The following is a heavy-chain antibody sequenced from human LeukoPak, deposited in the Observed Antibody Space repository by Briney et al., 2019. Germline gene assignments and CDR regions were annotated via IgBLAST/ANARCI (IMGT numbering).Heavy chain of an antibody. CDR1: GFTFSSYA. Sequence: GALRLSCAGSGFTFSSYAMSWVRQAPGKGLDWVSGISGSGGSTYYADSVKGRCTISRDNSKNTLFLQMNSLRVGDTAVYYCAKSANIAEAGNFDNWGQGTLVTVSS. V-gene: IGHV3-23*01. D-gene: IGHD6-13*01. CDR2: ISGSGGST. J-gene: IGHJ4*02. CDR3: AKSANIAEAGNFDN.